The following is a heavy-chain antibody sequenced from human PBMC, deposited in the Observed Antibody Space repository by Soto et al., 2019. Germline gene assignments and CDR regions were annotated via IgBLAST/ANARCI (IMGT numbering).Heavy chain of an antibody. J-gene: IGHJ5*02. CDR1: GGSISSYY. CDR3: ARDAGGWYEGWFDP. Sequence: QVQLQESGPGLVKPSETLSLTCTVSGGSISSYYWSWIRQPPGKGLEWIGYIYYSGSTNYNPSLKSRVTISVDTSKNQFSLKLSSVTAADTAVYYCARDAGGWYEGWFDPWGQGTLVTVSS. D-gene: IGHD6-19*01. V-gene: IGHV4-59*01. CDR2: IYYSGST.